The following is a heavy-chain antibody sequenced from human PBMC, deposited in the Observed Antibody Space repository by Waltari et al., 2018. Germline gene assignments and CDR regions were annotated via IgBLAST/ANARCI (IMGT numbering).Heavy chain of an antibody. V-gene: IGHV3-30*02. D-gene: IGHD4-17*01. Sequence: QVQLVESGGGVVQPGGSLRPSCAASGFTFRSYGMHWVRQAPGKGLEWVAFIRYDGSNKYYADSVKGRFTISRDNSKNTLYLQMNSLRAEDTAVYYCAKDFYGDYERVYYFDYWGQGTLVTVSS. CDR3: AKDFYGDYERVYYFDY. CDR1: GFTFRSYG. J-gene: IGHJ4*02. CDR2: IRYDGSNK.